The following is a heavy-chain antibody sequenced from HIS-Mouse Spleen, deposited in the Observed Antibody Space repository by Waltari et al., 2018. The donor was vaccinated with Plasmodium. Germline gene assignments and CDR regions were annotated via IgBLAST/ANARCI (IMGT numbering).Heavy chain of an antibody. CDR1: GFTVSSHY. J-gene: IGHJ4*02. Sequence: EVQLVESGGGLVQPGGSLRLSCAPSGFTVSSHYMSWVRKAPGKGLEWVSVIYSGGSTYYADSVKGRFTISRDNSKNTLYLQMNSLRAEDTAVYYCARVKGRIAAAVFDYWGQGTLVTVSS. CDR3: ARVKGRIAAAVFDY. V-gene: IGHV3-66*01. CDR2: IYSGGST. D-gene: IGHD6-13*01.